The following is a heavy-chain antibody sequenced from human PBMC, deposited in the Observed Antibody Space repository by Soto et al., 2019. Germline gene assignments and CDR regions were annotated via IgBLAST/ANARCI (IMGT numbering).Heavy chain of an antibody. CDR2: INDDGSST. Sequence: XGCLRLSFAASGFTFSIYCMHWVRQVPGKGPEWVSRINDDGSSTNYADSVKGRFTISRDNAKNTLYLQMNDLRAEDTAVYYCTRGHRSTSTGTGAVWGQGTLVTVSS. CDR1: GFTFSIYC. J-gene: IGHJ4*02. CDR3: TRGHRSTSTGTGAV. D-gene: IGHD1-1*01. V-gene: IGHV3-74*01.